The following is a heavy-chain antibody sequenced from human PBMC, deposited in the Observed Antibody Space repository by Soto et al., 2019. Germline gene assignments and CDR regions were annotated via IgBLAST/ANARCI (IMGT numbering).Heavy chain of an antibody. V-gene: IGHV1-69*13. Sequence: ASVKVSCKASGGTFSSYAISWVRQAPGQGLEWMGGIIPIFGTANYAQKFQGRVTITADESTGTAYMELSSLRSEDTAVYYCARVERDGYNYQDYWGQGTLVTVSS. CDR1: GGTFSSYA. D-gene: IGHD5-12*01. J-gene: IGHJ4*02. CDR3: ARVERDGYNYQDY. CDR2: IIPIFGTA.